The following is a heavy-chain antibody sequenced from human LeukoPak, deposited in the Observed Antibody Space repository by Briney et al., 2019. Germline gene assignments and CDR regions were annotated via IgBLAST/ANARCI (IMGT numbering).Heavy chain of an antibody. V-gene: IGHV3-30*18. D-gene: IGHD5-18*01. CDR3: AKDRQLWSYSYYNGMDV. Sequence: TGGSLRLSCAASGFTFSSYGMPWVRQAPGKGLEWVTVISYDGSDKYYADSVKGRFTISRDNSKNTLYLQMNSLRAEDTAVYYCAKDRQLWSYSYYNGMDVWGQGTTVTVSS. J-gene: IGHJ6*02. CDR1: GFTFSSYG. CDR2: ISYDGSDK.